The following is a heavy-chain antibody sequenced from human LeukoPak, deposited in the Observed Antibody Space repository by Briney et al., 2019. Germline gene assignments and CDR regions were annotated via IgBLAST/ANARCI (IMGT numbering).Heavy chain of an antibody. CDR2: INDRGDST. Sequence: GGSLRLSCAASGFSLTTYAMGWVRQAPGKGLEWVSVINDRGDSTYYADSVKGRFTISRDSSKNTLYLQMNSLRAEDTAVYYCAREGYDSSGYYYIFYFDYWGQGTLVTVSS. V-gene: IGHV3-23*01. CDR1: GFSLTTYA. D-gene: IGHD3-22*01. CDR3: AREGYDSSGYYYIFYFDY. J-gene: IGHJ4*02.